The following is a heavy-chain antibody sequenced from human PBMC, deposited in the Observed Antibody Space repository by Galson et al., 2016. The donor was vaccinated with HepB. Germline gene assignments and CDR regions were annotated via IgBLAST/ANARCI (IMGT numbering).Heavy chain of an antibody. J-gene: IGHJ4*02. CDR3: ARTPPPAGYSSSWYYFDY. CDR2: IDWDDDK. CDR1: GFSPSTSGMC. Sequence: PALVKPTQTLTLTCTFSGFSPSTSGMCVSWIRQPPGKALEWLALIDWDDDKYYSTSLKTRLTISKDTSKNQVVLTMTNMDPVDTATYYCARTPPPAGYSSSWYYFDYWGQGTLVTVSS. V-gene: IGHV2-70*01. D-gene: IGHD6-13*01.